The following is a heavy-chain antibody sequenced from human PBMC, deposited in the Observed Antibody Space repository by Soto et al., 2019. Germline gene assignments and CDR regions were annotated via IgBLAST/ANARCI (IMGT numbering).Heavy chain of an antibody. D-gene: IGHD2-2*01. CDR1: GYTFTSYD. CDR2: MNPNSGNT. J-gene: IGHJ3*02. V-gene: IGHV1-8*01. Sequence: ASVKVSCKASGYTFTSYDINWVRQATGQGLEWMGWMNPNSGNTGYAQKFQGRVTMTRNTSISTAYMELSSLRSEDAAVYYCARARVVSSAMISVDAFDIWGQGTMVTVSS. CDR3: ARARVVSSAMISVDAFDI.